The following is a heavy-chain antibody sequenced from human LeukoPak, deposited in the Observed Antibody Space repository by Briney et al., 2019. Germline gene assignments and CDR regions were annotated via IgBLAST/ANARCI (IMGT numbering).Heavy chain of an antibody. CDR2: VYAGDSDT. V-gene: IGHV5-51*01. CDR1: PYSFTSHW. D-gene: IGHD1-26*01. Sequence: GESLKISCTSSPYSFTSHWIGRVRQKPGKGLEGVGLVYAGDSDTIYSPSFQGQVTMSADKSTSTVYLQWSGLKASDTATYFCARQNRGGSHTTGYYFDYWGLGTLVTVSS. J-gene: IGHJ4*02. CDR3: ARQNRGGSHTTGYYFDY.